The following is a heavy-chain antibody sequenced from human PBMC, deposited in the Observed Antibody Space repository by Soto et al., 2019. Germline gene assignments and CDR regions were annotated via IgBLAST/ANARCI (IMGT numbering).Heavy chain of an antibody. V-gene: IGHV1-18*01. J-gene: IGHJ6*02. CDR3: ARALGYSGYAGMDV. D-gene: IGHD5-12*01. CDR2: ISPDNGNT. CDR1: GYTFTIYG. Sequence: GASVKVSCKASGYTFTIYGINWVRQAPGQGLEWMGWISPDNGNTNYAQKLQGRVTMTTDTSTSTAYMELRSLRSDDTAVYYCARALGYSGYAGMDVWGQRTTVTDSS.